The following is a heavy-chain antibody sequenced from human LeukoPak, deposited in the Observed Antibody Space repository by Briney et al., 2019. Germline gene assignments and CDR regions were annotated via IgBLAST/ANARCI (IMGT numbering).Heavy chain of an antibody. J-gene: IGHJ6*02. V-gene: IGHV4-4*07. CDR1: GDSNSNYY. CDR2: IYISGSM. CDR3: AKPIGYSYGGAAGPFYYYYGMDV. Sequence: SETLSLTCTVSGDSNSNYYWSWIRQPAGKGLEWIGRIYISGSMNYNPSLKSRVTISVDTSKNQFSLKLSSVTAADTAVYYCAKPIGYSYGGAAGPFYYYYGMDVWGQGTTVTVSS. D-gene: IGHD5-18*01.